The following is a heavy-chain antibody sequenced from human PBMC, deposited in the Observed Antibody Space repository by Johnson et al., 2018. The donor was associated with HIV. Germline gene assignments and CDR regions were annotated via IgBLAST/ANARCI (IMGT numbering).Heavy chain of an antibody. Sequence: QVQLVESGGGVVQPGRSLRLSCAASGFTFSSYVMHWVRQASGKGLEWVAVISYDGSDKYYADSVKGRFTISRDNSKNTLYLQMNSLRAEDTALYYCEKVSDNDGFDIWGQGTMVTVSS. V-gene: IGHV3-30*18. J-gene: IGHJ3*02. CDR1: GFTFSSYV. CDR3: EKVSDNDGFDI. CDR2: ISYDGSDK. D-gene: IGHD6-25*01.